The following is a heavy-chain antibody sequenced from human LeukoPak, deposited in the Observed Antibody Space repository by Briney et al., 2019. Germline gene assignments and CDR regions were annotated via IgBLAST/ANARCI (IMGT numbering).Heavy chain of an antibody. CDR1: GVSISSGDYY. V-gene: IGHV4-30-4*01. CDR3: ARDPSQALWFGDVGWFDP. D-gene: IGHD3-10*01. J-gene: IGHJ5*02. CDR2: IYYSGST. Sequence: MASETLSLTCTVSGVSISSGDYYWSWIRQPPGKGLEWIGYIYYSGSTYYNPSLKSRVTISVDTSKNQFSLKLSSVTAADTAVYYCARDPSQALWFGDVGWFDPWGQGTLVTVSS.